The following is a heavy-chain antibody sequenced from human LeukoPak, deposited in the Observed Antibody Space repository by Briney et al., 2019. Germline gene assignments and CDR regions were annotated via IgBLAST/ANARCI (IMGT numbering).Heavy chain of an antibody. CDR1: GYTFTIYG. Sequence: GASVKLSCNASGYTFTIYGISWMRQAPGQGLEWMWWISAYNGNTNYSQKLQGRVTITTDTSTSPASMELRNLRSDDTAVYYCARSTKRGYFGSGSYGINDYWGQGTLVTVSS. CDR2: ISAYNGNT. J-gene: IGHJ4*02. CDR3: ARSTKRGYFGSGSYGINDY. V-gene: IGHV1-18*01. D-gene: IGHD3-10*01.